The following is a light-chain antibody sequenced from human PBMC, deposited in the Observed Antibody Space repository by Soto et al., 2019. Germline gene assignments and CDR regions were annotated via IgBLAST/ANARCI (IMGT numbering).Light chain of an antibody. Sequence: EIVLTQSPATLSLCPGERATLSCRASQSVGSFLAWYQQKSGQAPRLLIYDASNRAPGIPARFSGSGSGTDFTLTISSLEPEDFAVYYCQHRSNWLGTFGPGTKVDIK. CDR1: QSVGSF. V-gene: IGKV3-11*01. CDR2: DAS. CDR3: QHRSNWLGT. J-gene: IGKJ3*01.